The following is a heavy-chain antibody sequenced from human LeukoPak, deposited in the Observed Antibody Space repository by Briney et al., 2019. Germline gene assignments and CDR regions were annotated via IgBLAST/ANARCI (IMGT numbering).Heavy chain of an antibody. J-gene: IGHJ4*02. Sequence: GGSLRLSCAASGFTFSSYSMNWVRQAPGKGLEWVSSISSSSSYIYYADSVKGRFTISRDNAKNSLYLQMNSLRAEDTAVYYCARVNWDNVIDYWGQGTLATVSS. D-gene: IGHD1-14*01. CDR3: ARVNWDNVIDY. CDR1: GFTFSSYS. CDR2: ISSSSSYI. V-gene: IGHV3-21*01.